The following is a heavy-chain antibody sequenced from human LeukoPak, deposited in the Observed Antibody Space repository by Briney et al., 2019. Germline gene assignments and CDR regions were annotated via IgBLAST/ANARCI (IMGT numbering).Heavy chain of an antibody. D-gene: IGHD3-22*01. CDR3: ASGVRSRYYDT. CDR1: GGSFSGYY. Sequence: PSETLSLTCAVYGGSFSGYYWSWIRQPPGKGLEWIGEINHSGSTNYNPSLKSRVTISVDTSKNQFSLKLSSVTAADTAVYYCASGVRSRYYDTWGQGTLVTVSS. J-gene: IGHJ5*02. V-gene: IGHV4-34*01. CDR2: INHSGST.